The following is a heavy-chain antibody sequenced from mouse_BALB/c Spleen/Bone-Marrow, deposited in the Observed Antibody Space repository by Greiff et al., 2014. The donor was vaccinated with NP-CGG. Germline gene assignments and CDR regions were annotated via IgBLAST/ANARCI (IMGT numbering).Heavy chain of an antibody. D-gene: IGHD1-1*01. V-gene: IGHV1-18*01. CDR2: INPYNGGT. Sequence: EVKLQESGPELVKPGASMKISCKASGYSSTGYTMNWVKQSHGKNLEWIGLINPYNGGTSYNQKFKGKATLTVDKSSSTAYMELLSLTSEDSAVYYCARLDYYGSSSYFDYWGQGTTLTVSS. CDR1: GYSSTGYT. J-gene: IGHJ2*01. CDR3: ARLDYYGSSSYFDY.